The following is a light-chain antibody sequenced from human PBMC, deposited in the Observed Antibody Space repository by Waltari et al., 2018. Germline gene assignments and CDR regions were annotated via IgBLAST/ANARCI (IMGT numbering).Light chain of an antibody. J-gene: IGKJ1*01. CDR1: ESVSRG. Sequence: EIALTQSPGTLSLSVGERATVSCRASESVSRGLAWYQQKPGQATRLLIHGASTRATVIPDRFSGSGSGTDFSLTISRLEPDEFAVYYCQHYLRLPVTFGQGTTVEI. CDR3: QHYLRLPVT. V-gene: IGKV3-20*01. CDR2: GAS.